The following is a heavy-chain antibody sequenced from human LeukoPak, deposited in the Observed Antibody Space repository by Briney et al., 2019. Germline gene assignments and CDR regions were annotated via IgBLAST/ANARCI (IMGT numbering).Heavy chain of an antibody. J-gene: IGHJ5*02. D-gene: IGHD2-15*01. V-gene: IGHV1-2*02. CDR3: ARGRYCISGTCYNNWSDP. CDR2: INPNSGGT. CDR1: GYTFTGYY. Sequence: ASVKVSCKASGYTFTGYYMHWVRQAPGQGLEWLGWINPNSGGTDYAQKFQGRVTMTRDMSISTAYMELSGLRSDDTAMYYCARGRYCISGTCYNNWSDPWGQGTQVTVSS.